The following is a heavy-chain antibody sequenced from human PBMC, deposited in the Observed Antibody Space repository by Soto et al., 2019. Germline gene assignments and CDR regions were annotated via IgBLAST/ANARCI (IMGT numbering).Heavy chain of an antibody. CDR3: AKDPPMDT. V-gene: IGHV4-4*02. J-gene: IGHJ5*02. Sequence: QVRLQESGPGLVEPSGTLSLTCTVSGDSITNSHWWSWVRQPPGKGLEWIGEVFHSGSTRYNPSLQGRVTISVDKSKPQFSLRLTSGTAADTAVYYCAKDPPMDTWGQGILVAVSS. CDR2: VFHSGST. CDR1: GDSITNSHW.